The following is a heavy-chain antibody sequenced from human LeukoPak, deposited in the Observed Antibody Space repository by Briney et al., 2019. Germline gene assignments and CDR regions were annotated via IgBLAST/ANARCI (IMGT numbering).Heavy chain of an antibody. CDR1: GYSFTGYY. V-gene: IGHV1-2*02. CDR2: INPSSGAT. D-gene: IGHD6-19*01. J-gene: IGHJ4*02. CDR3: ARDMGRDNSGWYPYHDY. Sequence: ASSVKVSCKASGYSFTGYYIHWVRQAPGQGLEWMGWINPSSGATKYAQKFQGRFTMTSDTSISTAYMELISLTTDATTVFYCARDMGRDNSGWYPYHDYWGQGALVTVSS.